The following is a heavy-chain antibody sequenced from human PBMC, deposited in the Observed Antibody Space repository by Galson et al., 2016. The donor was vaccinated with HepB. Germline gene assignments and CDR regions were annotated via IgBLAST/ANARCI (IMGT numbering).Heavy chain of an antibody. Sequence: ETLSLTCIVSDGFVSSYSWSWIRQPPGKGLEWIGNISYSEGANHNPSLKSRVIISLDTSKNQFSLRLSSVTAADTAIYFCARNTGGVGPFDFWGQGTMVTVFS. CDR2: ISYSEGA. CDR1: DGFVSSYS. CDR3: ARNTGGVGPFDF. V-gene: IGHV4-59*08. J-gene: IGHJ3*01. D-gene: IGHD1-14*01.